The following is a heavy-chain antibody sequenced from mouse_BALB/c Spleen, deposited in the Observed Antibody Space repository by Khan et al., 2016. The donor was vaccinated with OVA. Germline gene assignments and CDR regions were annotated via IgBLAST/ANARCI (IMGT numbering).Heavy chain of an antibody. V-gene: IGHV1S135*01. CDR2: IDPFSGGF. Sequence: IQLVQSGPELMKPGASVKISFRASGYSFTTYYIHWMMQSHGKSLEWIGYIDPFSGGFTYNQKFMGMAILIVDNSSSIVYIHLSSLTSEDSAIYYCARHGYVAWFTCWGKGTLVTVS. CDR1: GYSFTTYY. J-gene: IGHJ3*01. D-gene: IGHD2-2*01. CDR3: ARHGYVAWFTC.